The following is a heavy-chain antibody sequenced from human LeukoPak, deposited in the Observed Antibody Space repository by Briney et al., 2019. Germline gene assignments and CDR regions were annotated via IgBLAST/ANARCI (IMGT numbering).Heavy chain of an antibody. CDR3: TWEMATNFLGR. D-gene: IGHD5-24*01. CDR2: IKSKTDGGTT. J-gene: IGHJ4*02. Sequence: GGSLRLSCAASGFTFSNVWMSWVRQAPGKGLEWVGRIKSKTDGGTTDYAAPVKGRFTISRDDSKNTLYLQMNSLKTEDTAVYYCTWEMATNFLGRWGQGTLVTVSS. V-gene: IGHV3-15*01. CDR1: GFTFSNVW.